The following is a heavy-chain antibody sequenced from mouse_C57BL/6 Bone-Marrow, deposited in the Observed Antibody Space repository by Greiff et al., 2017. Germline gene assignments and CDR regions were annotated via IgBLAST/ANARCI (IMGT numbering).Heavy chain of an antibody. Sequence: QVQLKESGPELVKPGASVKISCKASGYAFSSSWMNWVKQRPGKGLEWIGRIYPGDGDTNYNGKFKGKATLTADKSSSTAYMQLSSLTSEDSAVYFCAIYYGSSYVDYYAMDYWGQGTSVTVSS. CDR3: AIYYGSSYVDYYAMDY. CDR2: IYPGDGDT. CDR1: GYAFSSSW. J-gene: IGHJ4*01. V-gene: IGHV1-82*01. D-gene: IGHD1-1*01.